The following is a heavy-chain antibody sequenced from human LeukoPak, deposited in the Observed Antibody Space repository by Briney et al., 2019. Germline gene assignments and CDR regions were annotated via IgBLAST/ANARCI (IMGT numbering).Heavy chain of an antibody. CDR3: AKCGNSGCHLIDY. CDR1: GFTFNTDA. Sequence: GGSLRLSCAASGFTFNTDAMSWARQAPGKGLEGVSAISGRTGGTYYADSVKGRFTISRDNSKSTLYLQMDSLRAEDTAVYYCAKCGNSGCHLIDYWGQGTLVTVSS. CDR2: ISGRTGGT. D-gene: IGHD5-12*01. J-gene: IGHJ4*02. V-gene: IGHV3-23*01.